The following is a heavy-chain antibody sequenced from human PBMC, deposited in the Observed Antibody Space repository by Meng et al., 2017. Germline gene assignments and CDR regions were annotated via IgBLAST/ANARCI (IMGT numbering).Heavy chain of an antibody. CDR2: INPNSGGT. D-gene: IGHD5-12*01. Sequence: ASVKVSCKASGYTFTSYYMHWVRQAPGQGLEWMGWINPNSGGTNYAQKFQGRVTMTRDTSISTAYMELSRLTSDDTAVYYCARDQGYSGYDDAFEIWGQGTMVTVSS. CDR1: GYTFTSYY. CDR3: ARDQGYSGYDDAFEI. V-gene: IGHV1-2*02. J-gene: IGHJ3*02.